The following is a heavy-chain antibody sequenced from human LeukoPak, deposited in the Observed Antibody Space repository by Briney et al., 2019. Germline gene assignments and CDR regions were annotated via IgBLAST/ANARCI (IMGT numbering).Heavy chain of an antibody. CDR1: GFTFSIYW. CDR2: IREDESEK. V-gene: IGHV3-7*04. CDR3: ARGHNSTLPD. D-gene: IGHD1-20*01. Sequence: GGSLRLSCAASGFTFSIYWKAWVRQAPGKGLEWVANIREDESEKYYVDSVKGRFTISRDNAKNSMYLEMNSLRAEDTAVYYCARGHNSTLPDWGQGSLVTVSS. J-gene: IGHJ4*02.